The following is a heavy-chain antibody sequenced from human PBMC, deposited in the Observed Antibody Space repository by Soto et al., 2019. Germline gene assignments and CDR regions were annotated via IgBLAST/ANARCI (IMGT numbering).Heavy chain of an antibody. CDR1: GGSISSGGYY. J-gene: IGHJ5*02. CDR2: IYYSGST. CDR3: ARVAFYGAANRDWFDP. Sequence: QVQLQESGPGLVKPSQTLSLTCTVSGGSISSGGYYWSWIRQHPGKGLEWIGYIYYSGSTYYNPSLKSRVTISVDTSKNQFSLKLSSVTAADTAVYYCARVAFYGAANRDWFDPWGQGTLVTVSS. V-gene: IGHV4-31*03. D-gene: IGHD4-17*01.